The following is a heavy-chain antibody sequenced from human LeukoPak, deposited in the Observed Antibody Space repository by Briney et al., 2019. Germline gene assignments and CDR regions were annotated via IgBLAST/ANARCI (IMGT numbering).Heavy chain of an antibody. CDR3: ARHRAPNRYYFDY. J-gene: IGHJ4*02. CDR1: GGSISSGSYY. D-gene: IGHD1-26*01. CDR2: IYTSGST. V-gene: IGHV4-61*02. Sequence: PSETLSLTCTVSGGSISSGSYYWGWIRQSAGKGLEWIGRIYTSGSTNYNPSLKSRVTISVDTSKNQFSLKLSSVTAADTAVYYCARHRAPNRYYFDYWGQGTLVTVSS.